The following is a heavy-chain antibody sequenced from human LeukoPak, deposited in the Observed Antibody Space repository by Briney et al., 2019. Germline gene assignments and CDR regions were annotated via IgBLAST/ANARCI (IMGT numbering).Heavy chain of an antibody. CDR1: GSSFSSYG. CDR2: MSFDGSNI. CDR3: AKVTPGSTARKSGLDF. V-gene: IGHV3-30*18. J-gene: IGHJ4*02. D-gene: IGHD2-21*02. Sequence: GGSLRLSCAASGSSFSSYGMHWVRQTPGKGLEWVAVMSFDGSNIYYGDSVKGRFTISRDNSKNTLYLQMNSLRVEDTALYYCAKVTPGSTARKSGLDFWGQGTLVTVSS.